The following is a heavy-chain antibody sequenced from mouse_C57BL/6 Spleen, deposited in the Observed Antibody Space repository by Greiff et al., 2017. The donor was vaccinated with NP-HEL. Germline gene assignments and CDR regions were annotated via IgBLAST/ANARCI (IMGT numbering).Heavy chain of an antibody. V-gene: IGHV14-1*01. CDR1: GFNIKDYY. CDR3: TTNGYYGSSYAAY. J-gene: IGHJ3*01. D-gene: IGHD1-1*01. CDR2: IDPEDGDT. Sequence: DVQLQESGAELVRPGASVKLSCTASGFNIKDYYMHWVKQRPEQGLEWIGRIDPEDGDTEYAPKFQGKATMTADTSSNTAYLQLSSLTSEDTAVYYCTTNGYYGSSYAAYWGQGTLVTVSA.